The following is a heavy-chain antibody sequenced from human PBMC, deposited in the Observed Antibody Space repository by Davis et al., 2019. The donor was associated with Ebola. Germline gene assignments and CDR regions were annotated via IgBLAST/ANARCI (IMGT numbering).Heavy chain of an antibody. Sequence: SETLSLTCTVSGGSISSGDYYCSWIRQPPGKGLEWIGYIYYSGSTYYNPSLKSRVTISVDTSKNQFSLKLSSVTAADTAVYYCARERWGTTVTTIPHYYYYYGMDVWGKGTTVTVSS. CDR3: ARERWGTTVTTIPHYYYYYGMDV. D-gene: IGHD4-11*01. CDR1: GGSISSGDYY. J-gene: IGHJ6*04. V-gene: IGHV4-30-4*01. CDR2: IYYSGST.